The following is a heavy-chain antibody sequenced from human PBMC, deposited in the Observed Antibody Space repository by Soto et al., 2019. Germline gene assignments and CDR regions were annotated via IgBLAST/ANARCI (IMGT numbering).Heavy chain of an antibody. J-gene: IGHJ3*02. V-gene: IGHV1-69*12. D-gene: IGHD3-3*01. CDR2: IIPIFGTA. Sequence: QVQLVQSGAEVKKPGSSVKVSCKASGGTFSSYAISWVRQAPGQGLEWMGGIIPIFGTANYAQKFQGRVTIDAAESTSKGYMELSSLRSEEPAVYYCAGGHQGLRFLEWPGRYAFDIWGQGTMVNVSS. CDR1: GGTFSSYA. CDR3: AGGHQGLRFLEWPGRYAFDI.